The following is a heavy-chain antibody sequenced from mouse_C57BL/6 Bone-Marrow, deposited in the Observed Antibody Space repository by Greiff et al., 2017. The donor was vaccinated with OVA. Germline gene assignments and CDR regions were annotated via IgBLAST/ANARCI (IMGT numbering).Heavy chain of an antibody. V-gene: IGHV1-26*01. J-gene: IGHJ1*03. CDR1: GYTFTDYY. CDR3: ARSGYFDV. Sequence: EVQLQQSGPELVKPGASVKISCKASGYTFTDYYMNWVKQSHGKSLEWIGDINPNNGGTSYNQKFKGKATLTVDKSSSTAYMELRSLTSEDSAVYDCARSGYFDVWGTGTTVTVSS. CDR2: INPNNGGT.